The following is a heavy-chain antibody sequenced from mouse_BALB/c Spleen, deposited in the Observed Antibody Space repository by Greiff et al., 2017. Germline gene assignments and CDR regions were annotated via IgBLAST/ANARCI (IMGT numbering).Heavy chain of an antibody. Sequence: EVKLQESGGGLVKLGGSLKLSCAASGFTFSSYYMSWVRQTPEKRLELVAAINSNGGSTYYPDTVKGRFTISRDNAKNTLYLPMSSLKSEDTALYYCARQGDSSFDYWGQGTTLTVSS. CDR3: ARQGDSSFDY. J-gene: IGHJ2*01. V-gene: IGHV5-6-2*01. CDR2: INSNGGST. CDR1: GFTFSSYY.